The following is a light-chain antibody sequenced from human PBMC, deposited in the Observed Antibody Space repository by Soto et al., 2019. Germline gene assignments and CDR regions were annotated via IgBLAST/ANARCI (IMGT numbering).Light chain of an antibody. CDR1: QSVGSF. CDR3: QQRSNWPTAYT. V-gene: IGKV3-11*01. CDR2: DTF. J-gene: IGKJ2*01. Sequence: EIVLTQSPATLSLSPGDSATLSCRASQSVGSFLAWYQQKPGQAPRLLIYDTFNRATGIPARFSGSGSGTDFTLTISSLEPEDVALYYCQQRSNWPTAYTFGQGTKLEMK.